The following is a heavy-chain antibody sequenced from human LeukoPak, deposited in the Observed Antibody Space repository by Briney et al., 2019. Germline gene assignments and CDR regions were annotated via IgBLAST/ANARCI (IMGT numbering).Heavy chain of an antibody. CDR2: IYSGGST. D-gene: IGHD2-2*01. CDR3: ASYLRSISAFDI. CDR1: GFTVSSNY. Sequence: GGSLRLSCAASGFTVSSNYMSWVRQAPGKGLEWVSVIYSGGSTYYADSVKGRFTISRDNSKNTLYLQMNSLRAEDTAVYYCASYLRSISAFDIWGQGTMVTVSS. J-gene: IGHJ3*02. V-gene: IGHV3-53*01.